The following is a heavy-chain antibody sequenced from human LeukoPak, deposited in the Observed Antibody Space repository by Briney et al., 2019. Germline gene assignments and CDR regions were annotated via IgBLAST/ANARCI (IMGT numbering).Heavy chain of an antibody. V-gene: IGHV3-48*01. CDR3: ARVVLYYDSWSAYFHD. J-gene: IGHJ4*02. Sequence: GGSLRLSCAVSGFTFSTKSMNWVRQAPGKGLEWVSYITADSGTTYYADSVKGRFTLSRDNSKNTLYLQMNSLRAEDTAVYYCARVVLYYDSWSAYFHDWGQGTLVTVSS. CDR1: GFTFSTKS. CDR2: ITADSGTT. D-gene: IGHD3-3*01.